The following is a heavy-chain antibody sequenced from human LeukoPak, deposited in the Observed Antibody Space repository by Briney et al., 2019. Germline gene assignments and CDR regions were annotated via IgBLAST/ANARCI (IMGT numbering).Heavy chain of an antibody. Sequence: SETLSLTCTVSGGSTSSSSYYWGWIRQPPGKGLEWIGIIYYSGSKFYYNPSLESRVTISVDASKNQFSLRLSSVTAADTAVYYCASSSSGWFLPGGPSFDYWGQGTLVTVSS. J-gene: IGHJ4*02. V-gene: IGHV4-39*07. CDR1: GGSTSSSSYY. D-gene: IGHD6-19*01. CDR3: ASSSSGWFLPGGPSFDY. CDR2: IYYSGSKF.